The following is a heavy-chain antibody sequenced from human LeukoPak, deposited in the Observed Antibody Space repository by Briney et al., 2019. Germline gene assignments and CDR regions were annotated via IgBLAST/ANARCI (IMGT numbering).Heavy chain of an antibody. CDR3: ASPYYYDSSGYYLDY. D-gene: IGHD3-22*01. CDR1: GFTFDDYG. V-gene: IGHV3-53*01. Sequence: QAGGSLRLSCAASGFTFDDYGMSWVRQVPGKGLEWVSFIYSGGSTYYTDSVKGRFTISRDNSKNTLYLQMNSLRAEDTAVYYCASPYYYDSSGYYLDYWGQGTLVTVSS. J-gene: IGHJ4*02. CDR2: IYSGGST.